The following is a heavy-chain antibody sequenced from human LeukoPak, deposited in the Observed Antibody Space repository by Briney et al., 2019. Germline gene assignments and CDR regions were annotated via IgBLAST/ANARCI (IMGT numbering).Heavy chain of an antibody. D-gene: IGHD3-10*01. CDR1: GDTVSSNSAT. J-gene: IGHJ3*02. CDR3: ARKMSGAFDI. Sequence: SQTLSLTCAVSGDTVSSNSATWNWIRQSPSRGLEWLGRTFSRSKWYNDYAVSVKSRITINPDTSKNQFSLQLNSVTPEDTAVYYCARKMSGAFDIWGQGTMVTVSS. V-gene: IGHV6-1*01. CDR2: TFSRSKWYN.